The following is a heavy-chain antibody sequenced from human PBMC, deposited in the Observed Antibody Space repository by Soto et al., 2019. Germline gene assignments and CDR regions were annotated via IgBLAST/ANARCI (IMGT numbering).Heavy chain of an antibody. Sequence: EVQLLESGGGLVQPGGSLRLSCAASGFTFSSYAMSWVRQAPGKGLELVSAISGSGGSTYYADSVKGRFTISRDNSKNTLDLQMNRLRAEDTAVYYCAKGGSGVPRDYYMDVWGKGTTVTVSS. J-gene: IGHJ6*03. CDR1: GFTFSSYA. CDR2: ISGSGGST. D-gene: IGHD3-10*01. V-gene: IGHV3-23*01. CDR3: AKGGSGVPRDYYMDV.